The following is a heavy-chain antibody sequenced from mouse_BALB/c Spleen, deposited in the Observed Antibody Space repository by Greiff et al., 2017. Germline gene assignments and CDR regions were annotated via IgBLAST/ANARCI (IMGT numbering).Heavy chain of an antibody. V-gene: IGHV6-6*02. Sequence: EVKVEESGGGLVQPGGSMKLSCVASGFTFSSYWMSWVRQSPEKGLEWVAEIRLKSDNYATHYAESVKGKFTISRDDSKSRLYLQMNSLRAEDTGIYYCTGGPPFAYWGQGTLVTVSA. D-gene: IGHD3-3*01. CDR2: IRLKSDNYAT. CDR1: GFTFSSYW. CDR3: TGGPPFAY. J-gene: IGHJ3*01.